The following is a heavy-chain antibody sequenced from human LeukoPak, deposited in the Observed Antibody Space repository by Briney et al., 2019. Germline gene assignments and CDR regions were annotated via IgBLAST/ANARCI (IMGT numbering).Heavy chain of an antibody. CDR2: ISSSSSYI. CDR1: GFTFSSYS. V-gene: IGHV3-21*01. D-gene: IGHD4-17*01. CDR3: ARDGPGTVTTWSPGY. J-gene: IGHJ4*02. Sequence: GGSLRLSCAASGFTFSSYSMNWVRQAPGKGLEWVSSISSSSSYIYYADSVKGRFTISRDNAKNSLYLQMNSLRAEDTAVYYCARDGPGTVTTWSPGYWGQGTLVTVSS.